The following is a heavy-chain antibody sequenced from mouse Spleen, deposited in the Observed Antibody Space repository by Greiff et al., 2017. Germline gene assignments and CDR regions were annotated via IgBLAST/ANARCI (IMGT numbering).Heavy chain of an antibody. CDR3: ASGKGFDY. J-gene: IGHJ2*01. Sequence: QVQLQQSGPELVKPGASVKISCKASGYAFSSSWMNWVKQRPGKGLEWIGRIYPGDGDTNYNGKFKGKATLTADKSSSTAYMQLSSLTSEDSAVYFCASGKGFDYWGQGTTLTVSS. CDR2: IYPGDGDT. V-gene: IGHV1-82*01. D-gene: IGHD2-1*01. CDR1: GYAFSSSW.